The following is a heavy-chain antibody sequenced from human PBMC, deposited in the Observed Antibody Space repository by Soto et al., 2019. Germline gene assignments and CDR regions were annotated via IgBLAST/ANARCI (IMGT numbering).Heavy chain of an antibody. D-gene: IGHD4-17*01. CDR2: ISWDDDN. Sequence: QITLKESGPPLVKPTQTLTLTCTFSGFSLSTTGVGVGWIRQPPGQALDWLAIISWDDDNRYSPALKSSPTIPNDSTKSQVVLTLTNIDPINTATDYCVHATPVNTGGDYWGQGTLVTVSS. CDR3: VHATPVNTGGDY. J-gene: IGHJ4*02. CDR1: GFSLSTTGVG. V-gene: IGHV2-5*02.